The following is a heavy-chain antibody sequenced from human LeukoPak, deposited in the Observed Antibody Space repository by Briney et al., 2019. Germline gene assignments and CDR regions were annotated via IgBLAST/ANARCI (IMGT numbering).Heavy chain of an antibody. CDR1: GYTFTGYY. D-gene: IGHD1-26*01. J-gene: IGHJ4*02. CDR3: ARDPIVGATVFDY. CDR2: INPSGGST. V-gene: IGHV1-46*01. Sequence: ASVKVSCKASGYTFTGYYMHWVRQAPGQGLEWMGWINPSGGSTSYAQKFQGRVTMTRDMSTSTVYMELSSLRSEDTAVYYCARDPIVGATVFDYWGQGTLVTVSS.